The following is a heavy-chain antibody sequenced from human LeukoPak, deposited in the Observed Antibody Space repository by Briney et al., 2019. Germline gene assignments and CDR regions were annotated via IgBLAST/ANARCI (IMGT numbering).Heavy chain of an antibody. Sequence: GWSLRLSCAASGFTFSNYGMHWVRQAPGKGLEWVAVRRYDGSNKYYADSVKGRFTISRDNSKNTLYLQMNSLRAEDTAVYYCARGDYYDSGGYSQYFQHWGQGTLVTVSS. D-gene: IGHD3-22*01. CDR2: RRYDGSNK. CDR3: ARGDYYDSGGYSQYFQH. V-gene: IGHV3-33*01. CDR1: GFTFSNYG. J-gene: IGHJ1*01.